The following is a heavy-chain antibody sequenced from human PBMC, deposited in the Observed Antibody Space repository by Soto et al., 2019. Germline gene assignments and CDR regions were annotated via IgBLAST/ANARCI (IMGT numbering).Heavy chain of an antibody. V-gene: IGHV1-69*06. CDR2: IIPISGTA. CDR1: GGTFSSYA. CDR3: AREAMSVWYSDEYYYYGMDV. J-gene: IGHJ6*02. Sequence: QVQLVQSGAEVKKPGSSVKVSCKAAGGTFSSYAISWVRQAPGQGLEWMVGIIPISGTANYAQKFQGRVTITADKSTSTADMELSSLRSEDTAVYYCAREAMSVWYSDEYYYYGMDVWGQGTTVTVSS. D-gene: IGHD6-19*01.